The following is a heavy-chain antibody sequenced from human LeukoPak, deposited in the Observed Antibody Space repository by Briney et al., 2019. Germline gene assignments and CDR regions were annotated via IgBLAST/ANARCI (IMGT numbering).Heavy chain of an antibody. J-gene: IGHJ4*02. CDR3: ARDSWTTVTTFDY. D-gene: IGHD4-17*01. CDR1: GYTFTNYG. V-gene: IGHV1-18*01. CDR2: ISAYNGNT. Sequence: ASVEVSCEASGYTFTNYGISWVRQAPGQGLEWMGWISAYNGNTNYAQKLQGRVTMTTDTSTSTAYMELRSLRSDDTAVYYCARDSWTTVTTFDYWGQGTLVTVSS.